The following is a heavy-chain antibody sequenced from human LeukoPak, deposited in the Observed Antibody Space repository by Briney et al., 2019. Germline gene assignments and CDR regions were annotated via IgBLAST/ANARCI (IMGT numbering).Heavy chain of an antibody. D-gene: IGHD3-10*01. V-gene: IGHV4-59*08. CDR1: GGSFSGYY. CDR2: IYYSGST. CDR3: ATYYGSGSYFDY. Sequence: SETLSLTCAVYGGSFSGYYWSWIRQPPGKGLEWIGYIYYSGSTNYSPSLRSRVTISVDTSKNQFSLKLSSVTAADTTVYYCATYYGSGSYFDYWGQGTLVTVSS. J-gene: IGHJ4*02.